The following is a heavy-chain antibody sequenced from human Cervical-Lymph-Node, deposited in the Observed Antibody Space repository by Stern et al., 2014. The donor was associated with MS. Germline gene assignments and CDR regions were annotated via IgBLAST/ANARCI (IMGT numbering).Heavy chain of an antibody. CDR2: IYHSGST. V-gene: IGHV4-30-2*01. J-gene: IGHJ3*02. CDR1: GGSISSGGYS. Sequence: QVQLQESGSGLVKPSQTLSLTCAVSGGSISSGGYSWSWIRQPPGKGLDLIGYIYHSGSTYYNPSLKSRVTISVDRSKNHFSLKLSSVTAADTAVYYCARSSTVTPNAFDIWGQGTMVTVSS. D-gene: IGHD4-17*01. CDR3: ARSSTVTPNAFDI.